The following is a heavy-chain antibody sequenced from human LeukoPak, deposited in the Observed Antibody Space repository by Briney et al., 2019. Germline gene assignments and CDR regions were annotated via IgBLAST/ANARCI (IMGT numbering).Heavy chain of an antibody. CDR2: ISYDGSNK. CDR3: ARDLLPYDFWSGYYGEYFDY. J-gene: IGHJ4*02. Sequence: GGSLRLSCAASGFAFSSYAMHWVRQAPGKGLEWVAVISYDGSNKYYADSVKGRFTISRDNSKNTLYLQMNSLRAEDTAVYYCARDLLPYDFWSGYYGEYFDYWGQGTLVTASS. V-gene: IGHV3-30-3*01. D-gene: IGHD3-3*01. CDR1: GFAFSSYA.